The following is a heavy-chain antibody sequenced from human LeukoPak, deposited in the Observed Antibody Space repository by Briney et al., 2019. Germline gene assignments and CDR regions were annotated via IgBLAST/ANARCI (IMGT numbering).Heavy chain of an antibody. V-gene: IGHV4-59*08. CDR3: ARRRSSNWSFDS. D-gene: IGHD6-13*01. CDR1: GGSIDGYY. J-gene: IGHJ4*02. Sequence: SETLSLTCTVSGGSIDGYYWSWIRQPPGKELEWIGNIYYSGSTNYNPSLKSRVTISVDTSKNHFSLRLSSVTAADTAVYYCARRRSSNWSFDSWGRGTLVTVSS. CDR2: IYYSGST.